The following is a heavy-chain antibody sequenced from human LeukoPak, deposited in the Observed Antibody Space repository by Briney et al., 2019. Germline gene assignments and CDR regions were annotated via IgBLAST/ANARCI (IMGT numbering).Heavy chain of an antibody. Sequence: ASVKVSCKASGDTFTSYGISWVRQAPGQGLEWMGWISAYNGNTNYAQKLQGRVTMTTDTSTSTAYMELRSLRSDDTAVYYCPRDRGSIAARPADYWGQGTLVTVSS. D-gene: IGHD6-6*01. CDR1: GDTFTSYG. CDR3: PRDRGSIAARPADY. V-gene: IGHV1-18*01. CDR2: ISAYNGNT. J-gene: IGHJ4*02.